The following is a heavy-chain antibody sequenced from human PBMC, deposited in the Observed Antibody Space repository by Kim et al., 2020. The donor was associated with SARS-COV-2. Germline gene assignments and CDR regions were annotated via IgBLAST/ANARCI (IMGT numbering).Heavy chain of an antibody. CDR3: TTGVGQLDIMEDFDY. CDR1: GFTFSNAW. V-gene: IGHV3-15*01. D-gene: IGHD6-6*01. Sequence: GGSLRLSCAASGFTFSNAWMSWVRQAPGKGLEWVGRIKSKTDGGTTDYAAPVKGRFTISRDDSKNTLYLQMNSLKTEDTAVYYCTTGVGQLDIMEDFDYWGQGTLVTVSS. CDR2: IKSKTDGGTT. J-gene: IGHJ4*02.